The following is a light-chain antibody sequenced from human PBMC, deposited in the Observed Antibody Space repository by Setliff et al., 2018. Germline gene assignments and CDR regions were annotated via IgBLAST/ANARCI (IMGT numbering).Light chain of an antibody. V-gene: IGLV2-14*03. J-gene: IGLJ1*01. CDR2: DVS. CDR3: SSYAGSSTLYV. CDR1: SSDVGGYDY. Sequence: QSALAQPASVSGSPGQSITISCTGTSSDVGGYDYVSWYQQHPDKAPKPMIFDVSNRPSGVSNRFSGSKSGNTASLTISGLQAEDEADYYCSSYAGSSTLYVFGTGTKVTVL.